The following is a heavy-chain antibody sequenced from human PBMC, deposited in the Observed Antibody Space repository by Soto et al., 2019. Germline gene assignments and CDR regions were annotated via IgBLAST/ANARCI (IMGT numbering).Heavy chain of an antibody. CDR3: ARAVFSGDTPFDP. D-gene: IGHD2-15*01. CDR2: ISYDGSNK. J-gene: IGHJ5*02. CDR1: GFTFSSYA. Sequence: GGSLRLCCAASGFTFSSYAMHWVRQAPGKGLEWVAVISYDGSNKYYADSVKGRFTISRDNSKNTLYLQMNSLRAEDTAVYYCARAVFSGDTPFDPWGKGTLVTVS. V-gene: IGHV3-30-3*01.